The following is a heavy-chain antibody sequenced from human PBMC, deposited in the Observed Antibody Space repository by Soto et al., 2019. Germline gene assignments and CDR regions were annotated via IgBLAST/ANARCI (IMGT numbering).Heavy chain of an antibody. D-gene: IGHD6-19*01. J-gene: IGHJ5*02. V-gene: IGHV4-30-4*01. CDR3: ARDWGTIPPAVAGTGWFDP. CDR2: IYYSGST. CDR1: GGSISSGDYY. Sequence: SETLSLTCTVSGGSISSGDYYWSWIRQPPGKGLEWIGYIYYSGSTYYSPSLKSRVTISVDTSKNQFSLKLSSVTAADTAVYYCARDWGTIPPAVAGTGWFDPWGQGTLVTVSS.